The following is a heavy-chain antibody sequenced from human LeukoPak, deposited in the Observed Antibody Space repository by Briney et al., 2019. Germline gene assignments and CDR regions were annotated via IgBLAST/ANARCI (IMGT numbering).Heavy chain of an antibody. CDR2: INSDGSGG. CDR1: GFTFSGFW. D-gene: IGHD6-6*01. V-gene: IGHV3-7*03. Sequence: GGSLRLSCAVSGFTFSGFWMSWSRPAPGKGMEWVASINSDGSGGYYADVVKGRFTISRDNAKNSLYLQINSLRAEDTAVYYCARSSYSSSSSVWGQGTMVTVSS. J-gene: IGHJ3*01. CDR3: ARSSYSSSSSV.